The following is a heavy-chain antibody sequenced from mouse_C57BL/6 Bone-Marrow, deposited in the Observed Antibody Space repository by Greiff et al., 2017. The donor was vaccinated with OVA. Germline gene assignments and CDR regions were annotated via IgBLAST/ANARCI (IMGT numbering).Heavy chain of an antibody. D-gene: IGHD1-1*01. CDR3: ALYYGSSYWYFDV. J-gene: IGHJ1*03. V-gene: IGHV1-53*01. CDR1: GYTFTSYW. CDR2: INPSNGCT. Sequence: QVQLQQPGTELVKPGASVKLSCKASGYTFTSYWMHWVKQRPGQGLEWIGNINPSNGCTNYNEKVKSKATLTVDKSSSTAYMQLSSLTSEDSAVYYCALYYGSSYWYFDVWGTGTTVTVSS.